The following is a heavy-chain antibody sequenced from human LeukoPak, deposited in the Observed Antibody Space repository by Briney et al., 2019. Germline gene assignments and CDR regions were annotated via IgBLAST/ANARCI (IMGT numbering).Heavy chain of an antibody. CDR3: ARDSVDTMIVVDTSREAFDI. J-gene: IGHJ3*02. D-gene: IGHD3-22*01. Sequence: ASVKVSCKASGYTFTSYDINWVRQATGQGLEWMGWMNPNSGNTGYAQKFQGRVTMTRNTSISTAYMELSSLRSEDTAVYYCARDSVDTMIVVDTSREAFDIWGQGTMVTVSS. CDR1: GYTFTSYD. CDR2: MNPNSGNT. V-gene: IGHV1-8*01.